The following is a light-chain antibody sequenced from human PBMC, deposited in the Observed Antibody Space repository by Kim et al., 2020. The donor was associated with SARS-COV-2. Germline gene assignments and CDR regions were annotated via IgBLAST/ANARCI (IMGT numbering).Light chain of an antibody. CDR2: GKN. CDR1: SLRSYY. J-gene: IGLJ3*02. Sequence: SSELTQDRAVSVALGHTVRITCPGDSLRSYYASWYQQKPEQAPVLVIYGKNNRPSGIPDRFSGSSSGNTASLTITGAQAEDEADHYCNSRDSSGDHWVFGGGTKLTVL. V-gene: IGLV3-19*01. CDR3: NSRDSSGDHWV.